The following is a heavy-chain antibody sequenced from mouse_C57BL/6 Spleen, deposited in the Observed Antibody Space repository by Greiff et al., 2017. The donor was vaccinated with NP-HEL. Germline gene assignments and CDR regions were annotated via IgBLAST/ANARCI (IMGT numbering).Heavy chain of an antibody. CDR2: INPSTGGT. CDR3: ARSDRRYFDV. Sequence: VQLKQSGPELVKPGASVKISCKASGYSFTGYYMNWVKQSPEKSLEWIGEINPSTGGTTYNQKFKAKATLTVDKSSSTAYMQLKSLTSEDSAVYYCARSDRRYFDVWGTGTTVTVSS. CDR1: GYSFTGYY. D-gene: IGHD2-14*01. V-gene: IGHV1-42*01. J-gene: IGHJ1*03.